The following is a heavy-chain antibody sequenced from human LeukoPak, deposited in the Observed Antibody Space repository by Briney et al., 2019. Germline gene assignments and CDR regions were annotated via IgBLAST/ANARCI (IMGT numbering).Heavy chain of an antibody. CDR2: MYFSGDT. Sequence: PSETLSLTCTVSGTSISSSTYYWGWIRQPPGKGLEWIGSMYFSGDTYYNPSLKSRVTISVDTSKNQFSLKLYSVTAADTAVYYCAFDFWSGYYTPHDYWGQGTLVTVSS. CDR1: GTSISSSTYY. CDR3: AFDFWSGYYTPHDY. D-gene: IGHD3-3*01. J-gene: IGHJ4*02. V-gene: IGHV4-39*01.